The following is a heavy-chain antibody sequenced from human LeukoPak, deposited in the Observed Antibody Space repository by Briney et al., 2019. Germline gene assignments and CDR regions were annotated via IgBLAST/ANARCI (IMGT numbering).Heavy chain of an antibody. J-gene: IGHJ4*02. Sequence: ASVKVSCKAYGYTFTDYYMHWVRQGPGQGLEWMGWINVNRGGTNYAQKFRDRVTMTRDTSISTTYMELSRLRSDDTAVYFCTRIFCNSTSCYHFDHWGQGTLVTVSS. D-gene: IGHD2-2*01. CDR2: INVNRGGT. V-gene: IGHV1-2*02. CDR1: GYTFTDYY. CDR3: TRIFCNSTSCYHFDH.